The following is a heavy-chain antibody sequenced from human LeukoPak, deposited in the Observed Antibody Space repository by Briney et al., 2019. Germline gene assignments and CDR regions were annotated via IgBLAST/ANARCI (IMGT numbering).Heavy chain of an antibody. Sequence: GGSLRLSCAASGLTFSSNYMSWVRQAPGKGLEWVSVLYTGGDTDYADSVRGRFIISRDNSKNTVFLQMNSLRPEDTAVYYCARVDYDFWSGYPYYYYGMDVWGQGTTVTVSS. CDR3: ARVDYDFWSGYPYYYYGMDV. CDR2: LYTGGDT. CDR1: GLTFSSNY. J-gene: IGHJ6*02. D-gene: IGHD3-3*01. V-gene: IGHV3-66*01.